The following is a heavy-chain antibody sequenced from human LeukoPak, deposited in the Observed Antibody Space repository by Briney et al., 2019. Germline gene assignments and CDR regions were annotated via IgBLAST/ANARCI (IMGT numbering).Heavy chain of an antibody. CDR3: ARMKLAAATFDP. D-gene: IGHD6-13*01. V-gene: IGHV4-39*01. Sequence: SETLSLTCTVSGGSISSSSYYWGWIRQPPGKGLEWIGSIYYSGSTYYNPSLKSRVTISVDTSKNQFSLKLSSVTAADTAVYYCARMKLAAATFDPWGQGTLVTVSS. J-gene: IGHJ5*02. CDR1: GGSISSSSYY. CDR2: IYYSGST.